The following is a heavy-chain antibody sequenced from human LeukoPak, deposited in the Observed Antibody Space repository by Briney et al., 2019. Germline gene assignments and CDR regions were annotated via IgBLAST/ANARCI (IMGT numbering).Heavy chain of an antibody. CDR1: GGSISSDSYY. CDR2: IYTSGST. CDR3: AREGPWASDAFDI. Sequence: SQTLSLTCTVSGGSISSDSYYWSWIRQPAGKGLEWIGRIYTSGSTNYNPSLKSRVTISVDTSKNQFSLKLSSVTAADTAVYYCAREGPWASDAFDIWGQGTMVTVSS. V-gene: IGHV4-61*02. J-gene: IGHJ3*02.